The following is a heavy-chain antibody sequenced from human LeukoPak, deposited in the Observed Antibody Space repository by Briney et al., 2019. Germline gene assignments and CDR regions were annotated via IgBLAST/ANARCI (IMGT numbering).Heavy chain of an antibody. CDR3: ARGRFGPDS. J-gene: IGHJ3*02. Sequence: GGSLTLFCAASGLTFSGRYMQCARHAPGKGLVWISHISNEGNNTNYADSVEGRLTISRDNEKNTQYLQMKSLRAEHSAAYNCARGRFGPDSWDQGTMVTLST. CDR2: ISNEGNNT. V-gene: IGHV3-74*01. D-gene: IGHD3-10*01. CDR1: GLTFSGRY.